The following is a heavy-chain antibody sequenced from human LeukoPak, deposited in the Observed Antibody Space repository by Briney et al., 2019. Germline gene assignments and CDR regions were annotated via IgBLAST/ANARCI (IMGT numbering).Heavy chain of an antibody. CDR3: ARGVVDYGSNSGVNYYYYGMVI. Sequence: ASVKVSCKPSVYTFTGYYKHWVRQAPGQGLEWMGWINPNSGGTNYAQKFQGRVTMTRDTSISTAYMELSRLRSDDTAVYYCARGVVDYGSNSGVNYYYYGMVILGQGTTVAVSS. J-gene: IGHJ6*02. CDR1: VYTFTGYY. CDR2: INPNSGGT. V-gene: IGHV1-2*02. D-gene: IGHD4-23*01.